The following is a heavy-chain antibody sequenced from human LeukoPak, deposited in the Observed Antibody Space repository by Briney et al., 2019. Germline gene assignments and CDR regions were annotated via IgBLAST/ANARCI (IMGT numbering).Heavy chain of an antibody. D-gene: IGHD6-13*01. CDR3: ARQQLNYYYGMDV. Sequence: GGSLRLSCAASGFTFSSYAMHWVRQAPGKGLEWVAVISYDGSNKYYADSVKGRFTISRDNAKNSLYLQMNSLRAEDTAVYYCARQQLNYYYGMDVWGQGTTVTVSS. CDR2: ISYDGSNK. J-gene: IGHJ6*02. CDR1: GFTFSSYA. V-gene: IGHV3-30-3*01.